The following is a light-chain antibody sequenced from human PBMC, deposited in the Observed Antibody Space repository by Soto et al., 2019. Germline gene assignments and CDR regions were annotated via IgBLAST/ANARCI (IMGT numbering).Light chain of an antibody. CDR3: CSHAGSYNYV. Sequence: QSALTQPRSVSGSPGQSVTISCTGTSSDVGAYNYVSWYQQHPGKAPKVMIYDVSKRPSGVPDRFSGSKSGTTASLTISGLQADDEADYYCCSHAGSYNYVFGSGTKLTVL. CDR1: SSDVGAYNY. V-gene: IGLV2-11*01. J-gene: IGLJ1*01. CDR2: DVS.